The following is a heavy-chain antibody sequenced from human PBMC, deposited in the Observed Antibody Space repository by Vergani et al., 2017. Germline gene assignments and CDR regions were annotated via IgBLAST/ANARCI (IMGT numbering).Heavy chain of an antibody. CDR1: GFTFSSYA. CDR2: ISGSDGRT. J-gene: IGHJ4*02. V-gene: IGHV3-23*01. Sequence: EVQLLESGGGLVQPGGSLRLSCAASGFTFSSYAMSWVRQAPGKGLEWVSAISGSDGRTNYADTVKGRFTIARDNSKNTLYLQMNSLRAEDTAVYYCANSPGGGIAVAANYFDYWGQGTLVTVSS. CDR3: ANSPGGGIAVAANYFDY. D-gene: IGHD6-19*01.